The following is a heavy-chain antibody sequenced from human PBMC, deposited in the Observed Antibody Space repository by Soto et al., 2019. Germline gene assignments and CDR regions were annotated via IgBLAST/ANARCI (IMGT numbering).Heavy chain of an antibody. Sequence: ASVKVSCKASGYTFTSYGISWVRQAPGQGLEWMGWISAYNGNTNYAQKLQGRVTMTTDTSTSTAYMELRGLRSDDTAVYYCARDVVAASVFDYWGQGTLVTVSS. CDR3: ARDVVAASVFDY. D-gene: IGHD2-15*01. CDR2: ISAYNGNT. V-gene: IGHV1-18*01. J-gene: IGHJ4*02. CDR1: GYTFTSYG.